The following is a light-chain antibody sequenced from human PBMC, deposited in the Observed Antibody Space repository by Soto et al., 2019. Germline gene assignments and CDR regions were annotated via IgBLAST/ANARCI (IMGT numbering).Light chain of an antibody. V-gene: IGKV1-8*01. Sequence: AIRMTQSPSSFSASTGARVTITCRASQGISSYLAWYQQKPGKAPKLLIYAASTLQSGVPSRFSGSGSGTDFTLTISCLQSEDFATYYCQQYYSYHPTFGPGTKVDIK. CDR1: QGISSY. CDR3: QQYYSYHPT. J-gene: IGKJ3*01. CDR2: AAS.